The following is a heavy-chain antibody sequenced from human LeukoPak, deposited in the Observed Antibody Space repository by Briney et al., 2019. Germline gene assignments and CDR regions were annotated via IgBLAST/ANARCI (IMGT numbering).Heavy chain of an antibody. D-gene: IGHD3-10*01. Sequence: GGSLRLSCAASGFTFSSYWMSWVRQAPGKGLEWVANIKQDGSEKYYVDSVKGRFTISRDNAKNSLYLQMNSLRAEDTAVYYCARDKVRYYYGSGSSYDYWGQGTLVTVSS. CDR3: ARDKVRYYYGSGSSYDY. J-gene: IGHJ4*02. V-gene: IGHV3-7*01. CDR2: IKQDGSEK. CDR1: GFTFSSYW.